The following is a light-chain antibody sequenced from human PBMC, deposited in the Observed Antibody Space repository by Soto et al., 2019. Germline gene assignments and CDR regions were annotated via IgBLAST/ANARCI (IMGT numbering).Light chain of an antibody. CDR3: QQLNIYPQT. Sequence: DIQLTQSPSLLSASVGDRVTITCRASRDIDSYLAWYQLKPGKGPKLLIYDASTLQSGAPSRFSGSGSGTEFTLTISSLQPKDFATYYCQQLNIYPQTFGQGTKVEIK. CDR1: RDIDSY. V-gene: IGKV1-9*01. J-gene: IGKJ1*01. CDR2: DAS.